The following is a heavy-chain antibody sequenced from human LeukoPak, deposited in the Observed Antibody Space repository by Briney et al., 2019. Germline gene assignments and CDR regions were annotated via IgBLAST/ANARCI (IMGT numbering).Heavy chain of an antibody. D-gene: IGHD2-2*01. Sequence: GESLKISLKGSGYRFTSYWIGWVRQMPGKGLEWMGIIYPGGSDTRYSPSFQGEVTISADKYIRNTSLPWSSRKASDTAMYYCARRRYCSSTSCLYLDPWGQGTLVTVSS. V-gene: IGHV5-51*01. CDR1: GYRFTSYW. CDR2: IYPGGSDT. J-gene: IGHJ5*02. CDR3: ARRRYCSSTSCLYLDP.